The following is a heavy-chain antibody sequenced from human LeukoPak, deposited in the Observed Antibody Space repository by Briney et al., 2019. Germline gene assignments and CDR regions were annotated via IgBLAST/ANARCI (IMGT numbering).Heavy chain of an antibody. CDR3: AMRSAVAGTVY. J-gene: IGHJ4*02. V-gene: IGHV4-31*03. CDR1: GGSISSGGYY. CDR2: IYYSGST. Sequence: SETLSLTCTVSGGSISSGGYYWSWIRQHPGKGLEWIGYIYYSGSTYYNPSLKSRVTISVDTSKNQFSLKLSSVTAADTAVYYCAMRSAVAGTVYWGQGTLVTVSS. D-gene: IGHD6-19*01.